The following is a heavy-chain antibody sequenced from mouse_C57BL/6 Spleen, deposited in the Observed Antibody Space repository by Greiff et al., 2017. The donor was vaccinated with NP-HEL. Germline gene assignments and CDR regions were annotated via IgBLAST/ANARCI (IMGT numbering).Heavy chain of an antibody. Sequence: DVQLQESGGGLVQPGGSMKLSCAASGFTFSDAWMDWVRQSPEKGLEWVAEIRNKANNHATYYAESVKGRFTISRDDSKSSVYLQMNSLRAEDTGIYYCTRTHYYGSSYVEAWFAYWGQGTLVTVSA. CDR2: IRNKANNHAT. CDR1: GFTFSDAW. J-gene: IGHJ3*01. CDR3: TRTHYYGSSYVEAWFAY. V-gene: IGHV6-6*01. D-gene: IGHD1-1*01.